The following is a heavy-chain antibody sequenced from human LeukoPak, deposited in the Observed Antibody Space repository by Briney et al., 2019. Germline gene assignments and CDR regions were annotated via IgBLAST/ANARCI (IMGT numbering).Heavy chain of an antibody. CDR1: GFTFSNYD. V-gene: IGHV3-48*03. CDR3: ARALTGDSSHDY. J-gene: IGHJ4*02. CDR2: ISIDASAI. Sequence: GGSLRLSCAASGFTFSNYDINWVRQAPPRGLEGGSYISIDASAIYYADSVKGRFTISRYNAKNSLYLQMNSLRAEDTAVYYCARALTGDSSHDYWGQGTLVTVSS. D-gene: IGHD3-22*01.